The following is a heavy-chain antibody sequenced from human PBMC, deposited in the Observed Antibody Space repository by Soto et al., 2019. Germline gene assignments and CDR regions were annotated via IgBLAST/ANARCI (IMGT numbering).Heavy chain of an antibody. CDR2: IYHSGST. Sequence: SETLSLTCTVSGGSVSSGSYYWSWIRQPPGKGLEWIGYIYHSGSTNYNPSLKSRVTISVDTSKNQFSLKLSSVTAADTAVYYCARAAVSSSWYDYYYYYGMDVWGQGTTVTVSS. D-gene: IGHD6-13*01. CDR1: GGSVSSGSYY. J-gene: IGHJ6*02. CDR3: ARAAVSSSWYDYYYYYGMDV. V-gene: IGHV4-61*01.